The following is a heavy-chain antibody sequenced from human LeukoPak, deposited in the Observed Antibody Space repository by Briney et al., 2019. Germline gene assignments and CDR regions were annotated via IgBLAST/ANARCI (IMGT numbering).Heavy chain of an antibody. D-gene: IGHD3-10*01. Sequence: GGSLRLSYAASGFTFSSYAMSWVRQAPGKGLEWVSAISGSGGSTYYADSVKGRFTISRDNSKNTLYLQMNSLRAEDTAVYYCAKDKTYYYGSGSPGMDVWGQGTTVTVSS. J-gene: IGHJ6*02. CDR1: GFTFSSYA. CDR2: ISGSGGST. CDR3: AKDKTYYYGSGSPGMDV. V-gene: IGHV3-23*01.